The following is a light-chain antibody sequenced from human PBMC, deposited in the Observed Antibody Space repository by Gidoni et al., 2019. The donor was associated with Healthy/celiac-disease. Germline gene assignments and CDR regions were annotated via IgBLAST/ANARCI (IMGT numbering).Light chain of an antibody. CDR2: GAS. Sequence: IVFTQSPGTLSLSPGERATLACRASQSFSSSYLAWYQQKPGQAPRLLIYGASSRATGIPDRFSGSGSGTDFTLTISRLEPEDFAVYYCQQYGSSYTFGQGTKLEIK. CDR3: QQYGSSYT. J-gene: IGKJ2*01. CDR1: QSFSSSY. V-gene: IGKV3-20*01.